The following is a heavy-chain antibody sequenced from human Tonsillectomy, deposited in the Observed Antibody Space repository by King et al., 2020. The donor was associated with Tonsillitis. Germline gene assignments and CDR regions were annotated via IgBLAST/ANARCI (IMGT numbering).Heavy chain of an antibody. CDR3: ARGGSVKEWHLEY. V-gene: IGHV1-2*06. Sequence: QLVQSGAEVKKPGASVKVSCKASGYTFTGYYMHWVRQAPGQGLEWMGRINSNRGGTNYAQKFQGRVTMTRDTSIRTAYMELSSLRSDDTAVYYCARGGSVKEWHLEYRGQGTLVTVSS. CDR2: INSNRGGT. CDR1: GYTFTGYY. D-gene: IGHD2-8*01. J-gene: IGHJ4*02.